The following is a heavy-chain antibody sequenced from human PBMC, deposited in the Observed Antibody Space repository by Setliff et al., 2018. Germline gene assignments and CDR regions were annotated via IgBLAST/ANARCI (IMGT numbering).Heavy chain of an antibody. CDR1: GFTFSTYW. D-gene: IGHD3-3*01. CDR3: ARESYNFWSGYYDYYYYYGMDV. J-gene: IGHJ6*02. Sequence: PGGSLRLSCAASGFTFSTYWMSWVRQAPGKGLEWVANIKQDGSEKYYVDSVKGRFSISRDNAKNSLYLQMNSLGAEDTAVYYCARESYNFWSGYYDYYYYYGMDVWGQGTMVTVSS. V-gene: IGHV3-7*01. CDR2: IKQDGSEK.